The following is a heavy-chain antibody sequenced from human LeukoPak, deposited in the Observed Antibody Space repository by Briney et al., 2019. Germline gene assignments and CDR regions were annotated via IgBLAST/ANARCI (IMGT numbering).Heavy chain of an antibody. D-gene: IGHD3-22*01. J-gene: IGHJ4*02. CDR1: GLTFSSYA. Sequence: GGSLRLSCAASGLTFSSYAMSWVRQAPGKGLEWVSAISGSGGSTYYADSVKGRFTISRDNSKNTLYLQMNSLRAEDTAVYYCAKSYDSSGQSHDYWGQGTLVTVSS. V-gene: IGHV3-23*01. CDR2: ISGSGGST. CDR3: AKSYDSSGQSHDY.